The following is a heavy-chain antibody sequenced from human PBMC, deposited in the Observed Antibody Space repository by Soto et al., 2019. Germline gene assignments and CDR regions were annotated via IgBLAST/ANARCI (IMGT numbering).Heavy chain of an antibody. CDR1: GGSISSYY. Sequence: PSETLSLTCTVSGGSISSYYWSWIRQPPGKGLEWIGYIYYSGSTNYNPSLKSRVTISVDTSKNQFSLKLSSVTAADTAVYYCARDHQGGHIFDYWGQGTLVTVSS. CDR3: ARDHQGGHIFDY. V-gene: IGHV4-59*01. D-gene: IGHD2-15*01. J-gene: IGHJ4*02. CDR2: IYYSGST.